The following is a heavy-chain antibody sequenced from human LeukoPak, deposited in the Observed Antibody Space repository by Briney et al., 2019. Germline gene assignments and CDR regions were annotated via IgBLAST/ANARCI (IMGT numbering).Heavy chain of an antibody. Sequence: GGSLRLSCAASGFTFSTYWMSWVRQASGKGLEWVASIKQDGSDKYYVDSVKGRFTISRDNAKNSLYLQMNSLRAEDTAVYYCARQVGWGAASDMSSQGTEVTASS. CDR3: ARQVGWGAASDM. CDR1: GFTFSTYW. D-gene: IGHD7-27*01. V-gene: IGHV3-7*01. CDR2: IKQDGSDK. J-gene: IGHJ3*02.